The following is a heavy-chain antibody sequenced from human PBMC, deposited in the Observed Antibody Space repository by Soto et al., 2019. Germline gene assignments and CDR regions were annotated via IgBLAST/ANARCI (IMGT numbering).Heavy chain of an antibody. V-gene: IGHV3-23*01. CDR1: GFTFNNYA. J-gene: IGHJ6*02. Sequence: EVQLLESGGVLVQPGQSLRLSCAASGFTFNNYAMNWVRQAPGKGLQWVSAISAGGADTYYAGSVKGRFTISRDHSKKTLYLQMNSLRAEDTAVYYCAKECPYIIPSRPLSCMDVWGRGTAVTVSS. CDR2: ISAGGADT. D-gene: IGHD3-3*01. CDR3: AKECPYIIPSRPLSCMDV.